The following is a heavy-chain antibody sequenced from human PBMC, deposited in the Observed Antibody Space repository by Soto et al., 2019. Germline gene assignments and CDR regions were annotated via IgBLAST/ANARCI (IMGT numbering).Heavy chain of an antibody. CDR3: AREHGSGSYHAYYYYYGIDV. CDR2: ISAYNGNT. J-gene: IGHJ6*02. V-gene: IGHV1-18*04. D-gene: IGHD3-10*01. Sequence: ASVKVSCKASGYTFASYGISWVRQAPGQGLEWMGWISAYNGNTNYAQKLQGRVTMTTDTSTSTAYMELRSLRSDDTAVYYCAREHGSGSYHAYYYYYGIDVCGQGTPVTVSS. CDR1: GYTFASYG.